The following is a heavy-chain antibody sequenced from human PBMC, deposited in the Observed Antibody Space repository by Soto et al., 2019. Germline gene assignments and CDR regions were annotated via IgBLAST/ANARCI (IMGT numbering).Heavy chain of an antibody. V-gene: IGHV1-3*05. CDR2: INAGNGNT. Sequence: SGAEETKPGASVKVSCKASGYTFTNYATHWVRQAPGQRLEWMGWINAGNGNTKYSQKFQGRVTITRDTSASTAYMELSSLRSEDTAVYYCARVSGYYLPDYWGQGTLVTVSS. J-gene: IGHJ4*02. D-gene: IGHD5-12*01. CDR3: ARVSGYYLPDY. CDR1: GYTFTNYA.